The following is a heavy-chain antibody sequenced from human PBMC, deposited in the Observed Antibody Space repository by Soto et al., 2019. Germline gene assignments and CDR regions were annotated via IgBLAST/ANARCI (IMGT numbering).Heavy chain of an antibody. J-gene: IGHJ6*04. V-gene: IGHV1-69*01. CDR2: IIPIFGTA. CDR1: GGTFSSYA. D-gene: IGHD3-22*01. Sequence: QVQLVQSGAEVKKPGSSVKVSCKASGGTFSSYAISWVRQAPGQGLEWMGGIIPIFGTANYAQKFQGRVTINADESTSTAYMELSSLRSEDTAVYYCARGANYYDSSGYYTSRFFYYYYGMDVWGKVTTVTVSS. CDR3: ARGANYYDSSGYYTSRFFYYYYGMDV.